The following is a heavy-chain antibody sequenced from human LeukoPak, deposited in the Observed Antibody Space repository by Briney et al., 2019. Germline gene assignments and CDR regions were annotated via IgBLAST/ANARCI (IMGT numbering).Heavy chain of an antibody. D-gene: IGHD3-10*01. Sequence: PGGSLRLSCAASGFTFTTYWMGWVRQAPGKGLEWVANIKQDGSEQYYVDSVKGRFTISRDNAKHSLSLQMNSLRAEDTAVYYCARPLMYYYGSETYFWFDPWGQGTLVTVSS. CDR3: ARPLMYYYGSETYFWFDP. CDR2: IKQDGSEQ. V-gene: IGHV3-7*01. CDR1: GFTFTTYW. J-gene: IGHJ5*02.